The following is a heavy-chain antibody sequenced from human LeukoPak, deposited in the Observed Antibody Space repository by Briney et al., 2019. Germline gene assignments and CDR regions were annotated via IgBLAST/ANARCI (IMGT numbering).Heavy chain of an antibody. V-gene: IGHV1-18*01. CDR1: GYTFTSYG. D-gene: IGHD3-3*01. CDR3: AREIGYTPDSPYYDFWSGYYYYYGMDV. Sequence: ASVKVSCKASGYTFTSYGIRWVRQAPGQGLAWMGWISAYNGNTNYAQKLQGRVTMTTDTSTSTAYMELRSLRSDDTAVYYCAREIGYTPDSPYYDFWSGYYYYYGMDVWGQGTTVTVSS. J-gene: IGHJ6*02. CDR2: ISAYNGNT.